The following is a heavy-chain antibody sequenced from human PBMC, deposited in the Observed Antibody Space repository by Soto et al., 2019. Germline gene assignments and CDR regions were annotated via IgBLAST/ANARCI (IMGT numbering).Heavy chain of an antibody. D-gene: IGHD6-19*01. CDR2: IYHSGST. Sequence: PSETLSLTCAVSGGSISSSNWWSWVRQPPGKGLEWIGEIYHSGSTNYNPSLKSRVTISVDKSKNQFSLKLSSVTAADTAVYYCARGIAVAGRWGGDAFDIWGQGTMVTVSS. V-gene: IGHV4-4*02. CDR1: GGSISSSNW. CDR3: ARGIAVAGRWGGDAFDI. J-gene: IGHJ3*02.